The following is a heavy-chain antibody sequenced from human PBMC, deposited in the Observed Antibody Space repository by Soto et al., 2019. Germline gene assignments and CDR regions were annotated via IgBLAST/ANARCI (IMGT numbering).Heavy chain of an antibody. CDR3: ARASDAYSVDF. V-gene: IGHV4-31*03. Sequence: SLTCSVSGGSISRGGYYWTWIRQHPVKGLEWIGHIYYSGSTFYNPSLKSRVTVSVDTSKNQFSLRLTSVTAADTAVYHCARASDAYSVDFWGQGXLVTVYS. D-gene: IGHD4-4*01. J-gene: IGHJ4*02. CDR1: GGSISRGGYY. CDR2: IYYSGST.